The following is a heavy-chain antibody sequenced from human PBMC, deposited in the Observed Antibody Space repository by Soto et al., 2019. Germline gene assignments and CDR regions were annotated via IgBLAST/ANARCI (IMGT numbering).Heavy chain of an antibody. CDR2: ISAYNGKT. Sequence: QVRLVQSGAEVKKPGSSVMVSCKASGYTFTSYGISWLRQAPGQGLEWMGWISAYNGKTNYAHTLQGRVTMTPDSSTSTAYMGLRRLGSYETAVYYCAIRTNMETDWEWGQGTLVTVSS. V-gene: IGHV1-18*01. J-gene: IGHJ4*02. CDR3: AIRTNMETDWE. D-gene: IGHD1-26*01. CDR1: GYTFTSYG.